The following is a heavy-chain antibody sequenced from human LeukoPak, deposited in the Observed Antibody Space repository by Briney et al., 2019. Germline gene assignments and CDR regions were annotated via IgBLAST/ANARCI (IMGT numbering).Heavy chain of an antibody. V-gene: IGHV4-39*07. J-gene: IGHJ4*02. CDR3: ARMIYHGGTSYYFDY. D-gene: IGHD1-26*01. Sequence: SETLSLTCTVSGGSISSSSYYWGWIRQPPGKGLEWIGSIYYSGSTYYNPSLKSRVTISVDTSKNQFSLKLSSVTAADTAVYYCARMIYHGGTSYYFDYWGQGTLVTVSS. CDR2: IYYSGST. CDR1: GGSISSSSYY.